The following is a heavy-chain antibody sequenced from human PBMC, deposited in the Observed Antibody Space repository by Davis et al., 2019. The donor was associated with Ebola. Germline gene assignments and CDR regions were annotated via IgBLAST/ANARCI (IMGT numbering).Heavy chain of an antibody. Sequence: SETLSLTCTVSGGSISSSSYYWGWIRQPPGKGLAWIGSIYYSGSTYYNPSLKSRVTISVDTSKNQFSLKLSSVTAADTAVYYCARSSITIFGVVIIRSDAFDIWGQGTMVTVSS. CDR3: ARSSITIFGVVIIRSDAFDI. CDR2: IYYSGST. J-gene: IGHJ3*02. V-gene: IGHV4-39*01. D-gene: IGHD3-3*01. CDR1: GGSISSSSYY.